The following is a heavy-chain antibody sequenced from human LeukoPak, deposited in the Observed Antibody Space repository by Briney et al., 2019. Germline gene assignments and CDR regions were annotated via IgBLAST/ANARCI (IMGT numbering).Heavy chain of an antibody. Sequence: GGSLRLSCAASGFTFSSYAMSWVRQAPGKGLEWVSGISGSGAGTYYADSVTGRLTVSRDNSKNTLYLQMNSLRAADTAAYYCAKEAGYSSGWCDYWGQGTLVTVSS. J-gene: IGHJ4*02. CDR2: ISGSGAGT. D-gene: IGHD6-19*01. V-gene: IGHV3-23*01. CDR3: AKEAGYSSGWCDY. CDR1: GFTFSSYA.